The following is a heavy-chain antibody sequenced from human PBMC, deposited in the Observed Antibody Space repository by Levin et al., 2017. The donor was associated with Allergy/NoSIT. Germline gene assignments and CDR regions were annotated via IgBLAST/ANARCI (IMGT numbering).Heavy chain of an antibody. CDR2: ISAYNGNT. J-gene: IGHJ4*02. CDR1: GYTFTSYG. V-gene: IGHV1-18*01. CDR3: ARLAAAGSYYFDY. Sequence: GESLKISCKASGYTFTSYGISWVRQAPGQGLEWMGWISAYNGNTNYAQKLQGRVTMTTDTSTSTAYMELRSLRSDDTAVYYCARLAAAGSYYFDYWGQGTLVTVSS. D-gene: IGHD6-13*01.